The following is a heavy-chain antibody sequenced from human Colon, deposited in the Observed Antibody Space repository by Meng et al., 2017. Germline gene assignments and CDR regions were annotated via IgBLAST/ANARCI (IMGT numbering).Heavy chain of an antibody. CDR2: IYLSGSP. V-gene: IGHV4-4*02. CDR1: GGSISSSNY. Sequence: LLESGPGLVELSGTLSLTCAVSGGSISSSNYWSWVRQPPGKGLEWIGQIYLSGSPSYNPSLESRVTISVDKSKNQLSLRLTSVTAADTAIYYCARHGGWHFDYWGQGTLVTVSS. J-gene: IGHJ4*02. D-gene: IGHD6-19*01. CDR3: ARHGGWHFDY.